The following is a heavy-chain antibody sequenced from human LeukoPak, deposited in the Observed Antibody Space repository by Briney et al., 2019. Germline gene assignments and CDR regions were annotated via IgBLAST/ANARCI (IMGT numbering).Heavy chain of an antibody. CDR3: ARDLYDFWSGYSHAGY. CDR1: GFTFSSYA. V-gene: IGHV3-30-3*01. CDR2: ISYDGSNK. J-gene: IGHJ4*02. D-gene: IGHD3-3*01. Sequence: PGRSLRLSCAASGFTFSSYAMHWVRQAPGKGLEWVAVISYDGSNKYYADSVKGRFTISRDNSKNTLYLQMNSLRAEDTAVCYCARDLYDFWSGYSHAGYWGQGILVTVSS.